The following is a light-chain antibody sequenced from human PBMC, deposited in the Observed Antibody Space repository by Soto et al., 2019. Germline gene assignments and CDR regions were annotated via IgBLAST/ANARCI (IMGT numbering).Light chain of an antibody. CDR2: WAS. V-gene: IGKV4-1*01. CDR3: QHYYSTPFT. Sequence: DIVMTQSPDSLAVSLGERATNNCKSSQSVLYSSNNKNYLAWYQQKPGQPPKLLIYWASTRESGVPYRFSGSGSGTDFTLTISSLQAEDVAFYYCQHYYSTPFTFGPGTKVDIK. J-gene: IGKJ3*01. CDR1: QSVLYSSNNKNY.